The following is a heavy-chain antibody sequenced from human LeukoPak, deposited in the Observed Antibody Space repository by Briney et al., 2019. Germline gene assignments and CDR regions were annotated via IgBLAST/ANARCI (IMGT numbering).Heavy chain of an antibody. CDR1: GGTFSSYA. J-gene: IGHJ4*02. Sequence: SVKVSCKASGGTFSSYAISWVRQAPGQGLEWMGGIIPIFGTANYAQKFQGRVTITADESTSTAYMELSSLRSEDTAVYYCASRLYCSSTSCSRAFDYWGQGTLVTVSS. V-gene: IGHV1-69*13. D-gene: IGHD2-2*01. CDR3: ASRLYCSSTSCSRAFDY. CDR2: IIPIFGTA.